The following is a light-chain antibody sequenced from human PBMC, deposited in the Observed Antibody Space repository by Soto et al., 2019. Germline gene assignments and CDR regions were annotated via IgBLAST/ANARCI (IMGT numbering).Light chain of an antibody. Sequence: QSVLTQPASVSVSPGQSITMSCTGTSSDVGGYKYVSWYQQHPGKAPKLLIYEVSNRPSGVSSRFSGSKSGNTASLTISGLQAEDEADYYCTSKTSTSPYVFGTGTKVTVL. V-gene: IGLV2-14*01. CDR3: TSKTSTSPYV. CDR2: EVS. CDR1: SSDVGGYKY. J-gene: IGLJ1*01.